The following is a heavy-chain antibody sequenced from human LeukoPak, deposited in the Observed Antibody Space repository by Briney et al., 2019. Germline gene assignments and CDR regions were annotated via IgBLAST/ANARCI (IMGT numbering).Heavy chain of an antibody. CDR3: TRWLTVDRAYDP. J-gene: IGHJ5*02. CDR2: IRRQASGGTT. D-gene: IGHD3-22*01. V-gene: IGHV3-49*04. Sequence: GGSLRLSCAASGCTFGDFSMNWVRQAPGKGLEWVAFIRRQASGGTTEYAASVKGRFTISRDDSKSIAYLQMNSLKTEDTAVYYCTRWLTVDRAYDPWGQGTLVTVSS. CDR1: GCTFGDFS.